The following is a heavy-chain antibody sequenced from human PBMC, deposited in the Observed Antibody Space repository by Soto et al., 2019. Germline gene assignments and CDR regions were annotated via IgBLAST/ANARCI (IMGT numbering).Heavy chain of an antibody. D-gene: IGHD6-19*01. CDR3: ARLTRKGPLAVAGTKYYFDY. J-gene: IGHJ4*02. Sequence: SETLSLTCAVYGGSFSGYYWSWIRQPPGKGLEWIGEINHSGSTNYNPSLKSRVTISVDTSKNQFSLKLSSVTAADTAVYYCARLTRKGPLAVAGTKYYFDYWGQGTLVTVSS. CDR2: INHSGST. CDR1: GGSFSGYY. V-gene: IGHV4-34*01.